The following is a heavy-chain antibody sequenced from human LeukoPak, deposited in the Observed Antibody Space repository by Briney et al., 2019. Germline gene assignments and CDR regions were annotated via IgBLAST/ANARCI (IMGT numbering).Heavy chain of an antibody. CDR1: GGSISSSSYY. CDR2: IYYSGST. Sequence: PSETLSLTCTVSGGSISSSSYYWGWIRQPPGKGLEWIGSIYYSGSTYYNPSLKSRVTISVDTSKNQFSLKLSSVTAADTAVYYCARPARGHLYADYWGQGTLVTVSS. D-gene: IGHD3-16*01. J-gene: IGHJ4*02. CDR3: ARPARGHLYADY. V-gene: IGHV4-39*01.